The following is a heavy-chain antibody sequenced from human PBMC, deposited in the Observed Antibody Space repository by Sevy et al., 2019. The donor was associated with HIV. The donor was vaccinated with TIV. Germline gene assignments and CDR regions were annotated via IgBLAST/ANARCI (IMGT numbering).Heavy chain of an antibody. Sequence: GGSLRLSCKPSGFTFTSYAMNWVRQAPGKGLEWISTIYGSGGVTYYADSVKGRFTISRDKSKNTLYRKMNSLRTEDTALYYCAGGRYDSSGSFDALDIWGQGTMVTVSS. V-gene: IGHV3-23*01. D-gene: IGHD3-22*01. J-gene: IGHJ3*02. CDR1: GFTFTSYA. CDR2: IYGSGGVT. CDR3: AGGRYDSSGSFDALDI.